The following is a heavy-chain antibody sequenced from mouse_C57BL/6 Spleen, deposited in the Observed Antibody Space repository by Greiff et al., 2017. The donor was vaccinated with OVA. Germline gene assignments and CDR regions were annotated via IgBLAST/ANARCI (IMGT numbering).Heavy chain of an antibody. Sequence: EVKLVESGGGLVQPGGSLRLSCAASGFTFTDYYMSWVRQPPGKALEWLGFIRNKANGNTTEYSASVKGRFTISKDNSQSILYLQMKALRAEDSATYYCARYRGYFDVWGTGTTVTVSS. J-gene: IGHJ1*03. CDR2: IRNKANGNTT. V-gene: IGHV7-3*01. CDR3: ARYRGYFDV. CDR1: GFTFTDYY.